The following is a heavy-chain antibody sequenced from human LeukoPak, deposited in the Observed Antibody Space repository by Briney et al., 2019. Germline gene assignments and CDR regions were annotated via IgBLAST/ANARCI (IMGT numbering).Heavy chain of an antibody. V-gene: IGHV3-74*01. CDR3: ASGYYDYVWGSYRDFDY. J-gene: IGHJ4*02. CDR2: INSDGSST. Sequence: PGGSLRLSCAASGFTFSSYWMHWVRQAPGKGLVWVSRINSDGSSTSYADSVKGRFTISRDNAKNTLYLQMNSLRAEDTAVYYCASGYYDYVWGSYRDFDYWGQGTLVTVSS. D-gene: IGHD3-16*02. CDR1: GFTFSSYW.